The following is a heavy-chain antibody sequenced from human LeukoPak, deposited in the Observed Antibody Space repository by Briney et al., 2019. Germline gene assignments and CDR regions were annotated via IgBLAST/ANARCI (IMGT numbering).Heavy chain of an antibody. V-gene: IGHV4-34*01. J-gene: IGHJ6*03. Sequence: PSETLSLTCAVYGGSFSGYYWSWIRQPPGKGLEWIGEINHSGSTNYNPSLKSRVTISVDTSKNQFSLKLSSVTAADTAVYYCARERHGQLVYYYYYYMDVWGKGTTVTVSS. CDR1: GGSFSGYY. CDR3: ARERHGQLVYYYYYYMDV. CDR2: INHSGST. D-gene: IGHD6-6*01.